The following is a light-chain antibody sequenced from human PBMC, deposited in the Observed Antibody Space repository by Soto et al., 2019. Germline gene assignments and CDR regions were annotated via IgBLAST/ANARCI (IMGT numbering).Light chain of an antibody. CDR2: LTS. CDR3: QQSYSTPYP. J-gene: IGKJ2*01. Sequence: DIQMTQSPSSLSASVGDRVTITCRASRSIGNYLNWYQQKPESAPKLLIFLTSRLQSGVPSRFSGSGSGTDFTITISSLQPEDFATYYCQQSYSTPYPFGLGTKLEIK. V-gene: IGKV1-39*01. CDR1: RSIGNY.